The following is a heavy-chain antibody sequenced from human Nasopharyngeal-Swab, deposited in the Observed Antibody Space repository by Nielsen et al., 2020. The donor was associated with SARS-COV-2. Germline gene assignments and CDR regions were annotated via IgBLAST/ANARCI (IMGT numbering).Heavy chain of an antibody. V-gene: IGHV4-59*08. J-gene: IGHJ4*02. CDR1: GGSIGTYY. CDR3: ARQDVSGSYRFMVY. Sequence: SETLSLTCTVSGGSIGTYYWSWIRQPTGKGLEWIGYIYYTGSTMYNPSLKGRVTLSVDTSENQFSLRLTSVPAADSAVYYCARQDVSGSYRFMVYWGQGTLVTVSS. D-gene: IGHD3-16*02. CDR2: IYYTGST.